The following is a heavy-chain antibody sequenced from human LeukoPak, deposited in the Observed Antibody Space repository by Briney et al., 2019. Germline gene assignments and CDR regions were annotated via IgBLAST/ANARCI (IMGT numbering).Heavy chain of an antibody. D-gene: IGHD2-15*01. V-gene: IGHV4-61*02. CDR3: ARNYCSGGSCYAGYYYYGMDV. J-gene: IGHJ6*02. CDR1: GGSISSGSYY. CDR2: IYTSGST. Sequence: SETLSLTCTVSGGSISSGSYYWSWIRQPAGKGLEWIGRIYTSGSTNYNPSLKSRVTISVDTSKNQFPLKLSSVTAADTAVYYCARNYCSGGSCYAGYYYYGMDVWGQGTTVTVSS.